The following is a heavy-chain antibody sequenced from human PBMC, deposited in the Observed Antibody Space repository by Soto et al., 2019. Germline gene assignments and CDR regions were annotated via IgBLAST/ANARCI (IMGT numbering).Heavy chain of an antibody. CDR3: ARGAAGSGSYYLPLYYYYGMDV. CDR2: INAGNGNT. Sequence: ASVKVSCKASGYTFTSYAMHWVRQAPGQRLEWMGWINAGNGNTKYSQKFQGRVTITRDTSASTAYMELSSLRSEDTAVYYCARGAAGSGSYYLPLYYYYGMDVWGQGTTVTVSS. V-gene: IGHV1-3*01. D-gene: IGHD3-10*01. CDR1: GYTFTSYA. J-gene: IGHJ6*02.